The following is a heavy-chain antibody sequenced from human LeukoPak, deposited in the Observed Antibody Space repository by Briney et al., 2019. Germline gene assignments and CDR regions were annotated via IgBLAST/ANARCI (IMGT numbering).Heavy chain of an antibody. J-gene: IGHJ4*02. D-gene: IGHD3-22*01. V-gene: IGHV4-39*01. CDR2: IYYSGST. CDR3: ARRGYDSSGYYYLV. CDR1: GGPISSSSYY. Sequence: PSETLSLTCTVSGGPISSSSYYWGWIRQPPGKGLEWIGSIYYSGSTYYNPSLKSRVTISVDTSKNQFSLKLSSVTAADTAVYYCARRGYDSSGYYYLVWGQGTLVTVSS.